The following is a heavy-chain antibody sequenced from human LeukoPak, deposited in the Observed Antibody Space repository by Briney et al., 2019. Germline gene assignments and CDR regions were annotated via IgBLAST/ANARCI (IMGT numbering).Heavy chain of an antibody. CDR3: ANDGLLVVVPAAIRTAEYFQH. Sequence: QPGGSLRLSCAASGFTFSSYGMHWVRQAPGKGLEWVAFIRKDGSNKYYADSVKGRFTISRDNYKNTLYLQMNSLRAEDTAVYYCANDGLLVVVPAAIRTAEYFQHWGQGTLVTVSS. CDR2: IRKDGSNK. J-gene: IGHJ1*01. V-gene: IGHV3-30*02. CDR1: GFTFSSYG. D-gene: IGHD2-2*01.